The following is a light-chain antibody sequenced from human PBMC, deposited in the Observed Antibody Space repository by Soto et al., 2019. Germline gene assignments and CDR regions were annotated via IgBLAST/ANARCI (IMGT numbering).Light chain of an antibody. Sequence: DIQMTQSPSTLPASVGDRLTITCRASQSISMWLAWYQQRPGKGPKLLIYKASNLQVGVSSSFSGSGSGTEFTLTISGLQPVDFVTDDCQQYYYYPWTLGNGTEVE. CDR2: KAS. CDR3: QQYYYYPWT. CDR1: QSISMW. J-gene: IGKJ1*01. V-gene: IGKV1-5*03.